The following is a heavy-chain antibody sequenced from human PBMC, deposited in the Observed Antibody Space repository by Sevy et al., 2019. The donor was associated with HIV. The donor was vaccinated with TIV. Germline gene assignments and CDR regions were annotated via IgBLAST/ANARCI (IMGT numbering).Heavy chain of an antibody. V-gene: IGHV4-34*01. Sequence: SETLSLTCAVYGGSFSGYYWSWIRQPPGKGLEWIGEINHSGSTKYNPSLKSRVTISVDTSKNQFSLKLSSVTAADTAVYYCARRYGGNYYYYYGMDVWGQGTTVTVSS. CDR3: ARRYGGNYYYYYGMDV. J-gene: IGHJ6*02. CDR2: INHSGST. D-gene: IGHD2-15*01. CDR1: GGSFSGYY.